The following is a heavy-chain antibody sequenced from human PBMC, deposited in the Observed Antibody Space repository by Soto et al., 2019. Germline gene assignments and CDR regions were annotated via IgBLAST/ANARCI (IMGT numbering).Heavy chain of an antibody. V-gene: IGHV3-74*01. J-gene: IGHJ4*02. CDR3: AREIATTGLYYFDY. D-gene: IGHD6-13*01. CDR1: GFTFSSYW. Sequence: GGSLRLSCAASGFTFSSYWMHWVRQAPGKGLVWVSRMNSDGSSITYADSVKGRFTISRDSAKNTMYLQVHSLRAEDTAVYYYAREIATTGLYYFDYWGQGTLVTVSS. CDR2: MNSDGSSI.